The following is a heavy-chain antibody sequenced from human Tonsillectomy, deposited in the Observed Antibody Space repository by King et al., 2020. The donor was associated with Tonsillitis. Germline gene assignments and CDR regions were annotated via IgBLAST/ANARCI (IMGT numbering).Heavy chain of an antibody. CDR2: IRYDGSQ. D-gene: IGHD3-22*01. V-gene: IGHV3-30*02. CDR1: GFTFSSYA. J-gene: IGHJ4*02. Sequence: VQLVESGGGVVQPGGSLRLSCAASGFTFSSYAMHWVRQAPGKGLEWVAFIRYDGSQQYADSVRGRFTISRDNSKNTVYLQMHRLRVEDTAVFYCAKNFYDSDGYHYFDYWGLGTLVTVSS. CDR3: AKNFYDSDGYHYFDY.